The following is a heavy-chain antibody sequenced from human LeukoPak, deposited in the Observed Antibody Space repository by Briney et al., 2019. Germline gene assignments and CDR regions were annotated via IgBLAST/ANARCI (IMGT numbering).Heavy chain of an antibody. CDR2: ISGSSGST. Sequence: GGSLRLSCAASGFTFSNYAITWVRQAPGKGLEWISGISGSSGSTYYADSVKGRFTISRDNSKNTLYLQMNSLRAEDTAVYYCAKRPNYGGNSGSYFDYWGQGTLVTVSS. CDR3: AKRPNYGGNSGSYFDY. CDR1: GFTFSNYA. J-gene: IGHJ4*02. D-gene: IGHD4-23*01. V-gene: IGHV3-23*01.